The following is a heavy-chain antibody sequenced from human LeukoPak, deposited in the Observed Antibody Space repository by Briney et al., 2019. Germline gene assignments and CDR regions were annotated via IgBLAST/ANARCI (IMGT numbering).Heavy chain of an antibody. J-gene: IGHJ4*02. Sequence: PGGSLRLSCAASGFTFSSYEMNLVRQAPGKGLEWVSYISSGSTIYYADSVKGRFTISRDNAKNSLYLQMNSLRAEDTAVYYCARDLGRTLRPTNKDYWGQGTLVTVSS. CDR2: ISSGSTI. CDR3: ARDLGRTLRPTNKDY. CDR1: GFTFSSYE. D-gene: IGHD2-2*01. V-gene: IGHV3-48*03.